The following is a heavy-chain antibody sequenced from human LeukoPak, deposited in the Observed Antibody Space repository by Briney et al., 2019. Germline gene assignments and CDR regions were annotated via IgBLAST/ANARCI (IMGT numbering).Heavy chain of an antibody. CDR1: GGTISSGSYY. Sequence: SQTLSLTCTVSGGTISSGSYYWSWIRQPAGQGLEWIGRIYTSGSTNYNPSLKSRVTISVDTSKNQFSLKLSSVTAADTAVYYCARDRFRGIARYFDLWGRGTVVTVSS. J-gene: IGHJ2*01. V-gene: IGHV4-61*02. CDR2: IYTSGST. CDR3: ARDRFRGIARYFDL. D-gene: IGHD3-10*01.